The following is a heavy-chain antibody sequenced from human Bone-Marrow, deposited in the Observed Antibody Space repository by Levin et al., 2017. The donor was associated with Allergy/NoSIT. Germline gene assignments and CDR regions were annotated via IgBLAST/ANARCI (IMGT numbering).Heavy chain of an antibody. J-gene: IGHJ4*02. CDR2: IYHSGST. CDR1: GGSISSNNW. Sequence: SQTLSLTCAVSGGSISSNNWWSWVRQPPGKGREWIGEIYHSGSTNYNPSLKSRVTISVDKPKTQFSLKLNSVTAADTAVYYCARGNSVSEWSYHFDYWGQGMLVTVSS. CDR3: ARGNSVSEWSYHFDY. D-gene: IGHD3-3*01. V-gene: IGHV4-4*02.